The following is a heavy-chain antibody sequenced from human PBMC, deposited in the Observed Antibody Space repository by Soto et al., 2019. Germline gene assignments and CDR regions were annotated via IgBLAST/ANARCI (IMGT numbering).Heavy chain of an antibody. CDR1: GFIFNTYT. Sequence: GGSLRLSCAASGFIFNTYTIHWVRQAPGKGLEWVALISFDGNSEYSADSVKGRFTISRDNSKNMLYLQMSSLRVEDTAMYFCARHQRGYNYGPFDYWGQGTLVTVSS. V-gene: IGHV3-30-3*01. D-gene: IGHD5-18*01. J-gene: IGHJ4*02. CDR2: ISFDGNSE. CDR3: ARHQRGYNYGPFDY.